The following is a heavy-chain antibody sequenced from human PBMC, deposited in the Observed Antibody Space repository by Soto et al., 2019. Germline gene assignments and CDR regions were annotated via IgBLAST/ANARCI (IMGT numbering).Heavy chain of an antibody. D-gene: IGHD2-21*01. Sequence: SETLSLTCTVSGGSISSGGYYWSWIRQHPGKGLEWIGYIYYSGSTYYNPSLKSRVTISVDTSKNQFSLKLSSVTAADTAVYYCARDRRGLSDLWFRGPMDVWGQGTTVTVSS. J-gene: IGHJ6*02. CDR1: GGSISSGGYY. CDR3: ARDRRGLSDLWFRGPMDV. V-gene: IGHV4-31*03. CDR2: IYYSGST.